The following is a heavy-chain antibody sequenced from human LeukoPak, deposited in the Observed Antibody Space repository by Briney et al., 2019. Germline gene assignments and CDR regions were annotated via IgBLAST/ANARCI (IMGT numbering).Heavy chain of an antibody. CDR1: GFTFSNAR. D-gene: IGHD3-22*01. CDR3: TNYYDSSGYYYDY. Sequence: GGSLRLSCAASGFTFSNARMSWVRQAPGKGLEWVGRIKSKTDGGTTDYAAPVKGRFTISRDDSKNTLYLQMNSLKTEDTAVYYCTNYYDSSGYYYDYWGQGTLVTVSS. CDR2: IKSKTDGGTT. V-gene: IGHV3-15*01. J-gene: IGHJ4*02.